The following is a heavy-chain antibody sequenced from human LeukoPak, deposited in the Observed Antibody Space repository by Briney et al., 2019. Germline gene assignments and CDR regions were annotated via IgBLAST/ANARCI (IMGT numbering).Heavy chain of an antibody. Sequence: GGSLRLSCAASGFTFSSYWMSWVRQAPGKGLEWVANIKQDGSEKYYVDSVKGRFTISRDNAKTSLYLKMNSLRAEDTAVYYCARGGSPGWLRVGYWGQGTLVTVSS. CDR1: GFTFSSYW. J-gene: IGHJ4*02. V-gene: IGHV3-7*01. CDR2: IKQDGSEK. CDR3: ARGGSPGWLRVGY. D-gene: IGHD5-12*01.